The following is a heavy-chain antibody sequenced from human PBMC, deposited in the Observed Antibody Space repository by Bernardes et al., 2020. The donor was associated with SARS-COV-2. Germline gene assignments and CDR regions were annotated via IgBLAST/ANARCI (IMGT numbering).Heavy chain of an antibody. V-gene: IGHV1-18*04. Sequence: ASVKVSCKASGYTFTSYGISWVRQAPGQGLEWMGWISAYNGDTIYAQSLQGRVTMTTDTSTSTAYMELTSLRSDDTAVYYCAKDRAEVLRFLEWLPNYYYYGMDVWGQGTTVTVSS. D-gene: IGHD3-3*01. CDR1: GYTFTSYG. CDR3: AKDRAEVLRFLEWLPNYYYYGMDV. CDR2: ISAYNGDT. J-gene: IGHJ6*02.